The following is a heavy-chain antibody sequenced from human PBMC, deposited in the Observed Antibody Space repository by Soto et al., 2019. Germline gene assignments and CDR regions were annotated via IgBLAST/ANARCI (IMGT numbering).Heavy chain of an antibody. V-gene: IGHV3-74*01. CDR1: GFPFSSYW. CDR2: ISEDGSIP. Sequence: EVQLVESGGGLVQPGGSLRLSCATSGFPFSSYWMHWVRQAPGKGLVWVSRISEDGSIPTYADSVKGRFTISRDNAQSTLYLQMISLRAEDVAMYYCARASITAWGQGTLVTVSS. D-gene: IGHD2-21*01. J-gene: IGHJ5*02. CDR3: ARASITA.